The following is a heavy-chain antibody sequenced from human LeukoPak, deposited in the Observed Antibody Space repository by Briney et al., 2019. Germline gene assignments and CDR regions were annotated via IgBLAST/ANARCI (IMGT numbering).Heavy chain of an antibody. J-gene: IGHJ6*03. V-gene: IGHV3-15*01. CDR2: IKRKSDGGTT. CDR1: GFTFSNIW. CDR3: TTEAYPYYMDV. Sequence: PGGSLRLSCAASGFTFSNIWMSWVRQAPGKGLEWVGRIKRKSDGGTTDYAAPVKGRFSISRDDSRNTLYLQMNSLKTEDTAVYYCTTEAYPYYMDVWGKGTTVTVSS.